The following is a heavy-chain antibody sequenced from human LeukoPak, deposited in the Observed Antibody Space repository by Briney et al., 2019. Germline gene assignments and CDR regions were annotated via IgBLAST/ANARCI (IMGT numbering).Heavy chain of an antibody. D-gene: IGHD2/OR15-2a*01. CDR1: GVTFSSFA. CDR2: ISLNGGST. V-gene: IGHV3-64D*09. Sequence: GGSLRLSCSASGVTFSSFAMHWVRQPPGQGLEYVAAISLNGGSTYYADSVKGRFTISRDNSKSTLYLQMSSLRAEDTAVYLCVKDLRSDFMGVLSRYLSYWGQGTLVTVSS. J-gene: IGHJ4*02. CDR3: VKDLRSDFMGVLSRYLSY.